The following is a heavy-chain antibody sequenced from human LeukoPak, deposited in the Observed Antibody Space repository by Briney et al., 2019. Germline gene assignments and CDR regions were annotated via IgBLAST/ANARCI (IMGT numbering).Heavy chain of an antibody. J-gene: IGHJ4*02. V-gene: IGHV3-23*01. CDR1: GFTLSSYA. Sequence: GGSLRHSCAASGFTLSSYAMSWVRQAPGKGLEWVSATSGSGGSTYYADSVKGRFTISRDNSKNTLYLQMNSLRAEDTAVYYCATVDTAMRGFYDYWGQGTLVTVSS. D-gene: IGHD5-18*01. CDR3: ATVDTAMRGFYDY. CDR2: TSGSGGST.